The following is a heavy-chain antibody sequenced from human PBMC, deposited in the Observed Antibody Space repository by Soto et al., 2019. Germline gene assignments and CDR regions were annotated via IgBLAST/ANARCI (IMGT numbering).Heavy chain of an antibody. CDR2: IKQDGSEK. D-gene: IGHD6-19*01. CDR3: AREDRGWYGSWFDT. CDR1: GFTFSSYW. Sequence: EVQLVESGGGLVQPGGSLRLSCAASGFTFSSYWMSWLRQAPGQGLEWVANIKQDGSEKYYVDSGKGRFTISRDNAKNSLYLQMNSLRAEDTAVYYCAREDRGWYGSWFDTCGQGTLVTVSS. V-gene: IGHV3-7*01. J-gene: IGHJ5*02.